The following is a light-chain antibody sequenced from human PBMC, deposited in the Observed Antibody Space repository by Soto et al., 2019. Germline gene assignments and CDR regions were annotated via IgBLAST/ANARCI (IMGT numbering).Light chain of an antibody. Sequence: EVVMTQSPATLSVSPGERATLSCRASQSVNANLAWYQQKPGQAPRLLIHGAFNRATGIPARFSGSGFGTEFILTISSLQSEDFAVYYCQQYNTWLWTFGQGTKVEI. J-gene: IGKJ1*01. V-gene: IGKV3-15*01. CDR1: QSVNAN. CDR3: QQYNTWLWT. CDR2: GAF.